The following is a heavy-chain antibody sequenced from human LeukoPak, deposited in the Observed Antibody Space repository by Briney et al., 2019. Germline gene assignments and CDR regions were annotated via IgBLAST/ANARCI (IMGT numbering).Heavy chain of an antibody. V-gene: IGHV4-38-2*02. CDR3: ARGPDCSSTSCAVDY. J-gene: IGHJ4*02. CDR2: IYHSGRT. Sequence: DPSETLSLTCTVSAYSISSGYYWGWIRQPPGKGLEWIGSIYHSGRTYYNPSLKSRVTISVDTSKNQFSLKLSSVTAADTAVYYCARGPDCSSTSCAVDYWGQGTLVTASS. D-gene: IGHD2-2*01. CDR1: AYSISSGYY.